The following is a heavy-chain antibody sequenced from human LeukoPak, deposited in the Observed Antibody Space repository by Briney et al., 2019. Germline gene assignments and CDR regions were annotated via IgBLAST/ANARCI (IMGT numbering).Heavy chain of an antibody. CDR3: ARDSLGYYDILTGYYPFDY. J-gene: IGHJ4*02. D-gene: IGHD3-9*01. CDR2: ISSYNGNT. CDR1: GYTFTSYG. V-gene: IGHV1-18*01. Sequence: ASVKVSCKASGYTFTSYGISWVRQAPGQGLEWMGWISSYNGNTNYAQKLQGRVTMTTDTSTSTAYMELRSLRSDDTAVYYCARDSLGYYDILTGYYPFDYWGQGTLVTVSS.